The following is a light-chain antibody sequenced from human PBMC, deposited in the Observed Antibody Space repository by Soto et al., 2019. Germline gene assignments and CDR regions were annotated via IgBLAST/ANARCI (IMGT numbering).Light chain of an antibody. CDR2: LGS. CDR1: QSLLHSNVYNY. Sequence: DIVVTQSPLSLPVTPGEPASISCRSSQSLLHSNVYNYLDWYLQKPGQSPQLLIYLGSNRASGVPDRFSGSGSGTDFTLKISRVEAEDVGVYYCMQALQTPPAFGQGTKVEIK. V-gene: IGKV2-28*01. CDR3: MQALQTPPA. J-gene: IGKJ1*01.